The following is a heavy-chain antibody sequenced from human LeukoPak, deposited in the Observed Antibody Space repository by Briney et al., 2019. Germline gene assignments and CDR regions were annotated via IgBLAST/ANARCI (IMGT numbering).Heavy chain of an antibody. CDR2: IYYSGST. Sequence: PSETLSLTCTVSGGSISSYYWSWIRQPPGKGLEWIGSIYYSGSTYYNPSLKSRVTISVDTSKNQFSLKLSSVTAADTAVYYCARDPKGRVSGTFDIWGQGTMVAVSS. J-gene: IGHJ3*02. CDR1: GGSISSYY. V-gene: IGHV4-59*12. CDR3: ARDPKGRVSGTFDI. D-gene: IGHD3-10*01.